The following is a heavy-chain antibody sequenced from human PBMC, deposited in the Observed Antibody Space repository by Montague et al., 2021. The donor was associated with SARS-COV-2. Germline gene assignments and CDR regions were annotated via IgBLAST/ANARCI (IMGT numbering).Heavy chain of an antibody. CDR3: AGWGLGYCSGGSCPNAFDI. CDR2: IYYSGST. CDR1: GGSISSYY. V-gene: IGHV4-59*01. Sequence: SETLSLTCTVSGGSISSYYWSWIRQPPGKGLEWIGYIYYSGSTNYNPSLKRRVTISVDTSKNQFSLKLSSVTAADTAVYYCAGWGLGYCSGGSCPNAFDIWGRGTMVTVSS. J-gene: IGHJ3*02. D-gene: IGHD2-15*01.